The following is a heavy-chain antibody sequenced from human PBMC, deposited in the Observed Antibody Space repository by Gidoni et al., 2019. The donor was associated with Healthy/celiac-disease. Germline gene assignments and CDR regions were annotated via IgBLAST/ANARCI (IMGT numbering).Heavy chain of an antibody. J-gene: IGHJ4*02. CDR1: GGTFSRSA. D-gene: IGHD5-18*01. V-gene: IGHV1-69*01. CDR3: ACNTARDPGFEKSDY. CDR2: MITICGTA. Sequence: QLQLVQSGAGVKKPGSSVTVSCKSSGGTFSRSAISWVRQSPVQGLEWMGGMITICGTARYAQKFQGRVTSTADESTSTAYMELSSLRSEDTAVYYCACNTARDPGFEKSDYWGQGTLVTVSS.